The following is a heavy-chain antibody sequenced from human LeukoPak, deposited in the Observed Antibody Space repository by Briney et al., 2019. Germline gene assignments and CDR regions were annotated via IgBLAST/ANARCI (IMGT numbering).Heavy chain of an antibody. CDR2: ISAYNGNT. J-gene: IGHJ4*02. CDR1: GYTFTSYG. CDR3: ARDLAAAGSSYSSGWYLGYYFDY. D-gene: IGHD6-19*01. Sequence: AASVKVSCKASGYTFTSYGISWVRQAPGQGLEWMGWISAYNGNTNYAQKLQGRVTMTTDTSTSTAYMELRSLRSDDTAVYYCARDLAAAGSSYSSGWYLGYYFDYWGQGTLVTVSS. V-gene: IGHV1-18*01.